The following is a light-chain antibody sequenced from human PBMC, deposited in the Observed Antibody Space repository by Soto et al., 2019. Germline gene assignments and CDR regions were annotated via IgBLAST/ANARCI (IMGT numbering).Light chain of an antibody. CDR3: QHYNNWYT. J-gene: IGKJ2*01. CDR2: GAS. V-gene: IGKV3-15*01. CDR1: QSVSSN. Sequence: EIVMTHSPATLSVSPGERATLSCRASQSVSSNLAWYQQKPGQAPRLLNYGASTRATGIPARFSGSGSGTEFTLTISSLQSEDFAVYYCQHYNNWYTFGQGTKLEIK.